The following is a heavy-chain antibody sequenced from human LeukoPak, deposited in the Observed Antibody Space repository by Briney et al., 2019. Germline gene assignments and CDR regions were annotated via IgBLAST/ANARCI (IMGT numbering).Heavy chain of an antibody. Sequence: GGSLRLSCAASGFTFSGYWMSWVRQAPGKGLEWVANIKQDGSEKYYVDSVKGRFTISRDNAKNSLYLQMNSLRAEDTAVYYCARDIGSSWSLDAFDIWGQGTMVTVSS. CDR2: IKQDGSEK. J-gene: IGHJ3*02. V-gene: IGHV3-7*01. CDR3: ARDIGSSWSLDAFDI. CDR1: GFTFSGYW. D-gene: IGHD6-13*01.